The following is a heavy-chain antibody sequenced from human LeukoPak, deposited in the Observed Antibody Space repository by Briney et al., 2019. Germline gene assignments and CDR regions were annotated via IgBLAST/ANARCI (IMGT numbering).Heavy chain of an antibody. CDR3: AKFGSYGFNHKDY. J-gene: IGHJ4*02. Sequence: SGGSLRLSCAASGFTFSSYAMSWVRQAPGKGLEWVSAISGSGGSTYYADSVKGRFTISRDNSKNTLYLQMNSLRAEDTAVYYCAKFGSYGFNHKDYWGQGTLVTVSS. CDR1: GFTFSSYA. V-gene: IGHV3-23*01. CDR2: ISGSGGST. D-gene: IGHD1-26*01.